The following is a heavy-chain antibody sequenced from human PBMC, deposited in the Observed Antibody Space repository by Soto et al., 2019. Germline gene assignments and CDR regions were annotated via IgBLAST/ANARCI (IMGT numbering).Heavy chain of an antibody. V-gene: IGHV3-21*01. CDR2: ISSSSSYI. D-gene: IGHD6-13*01. CDR3: ARDPTSSWSRGPIDY. CDR1: GFTFSSYS. Sequence: EVQLVESGGGLVKPGGSLRLSCAATGFTFSSYSINWVRQAPGKGLEWVSSISSSSSYIYYADSVKGRFTISRDNAKNSLYLQMNRLRAEDTAVYYCARDPTSSWSRGPIDYWGQGTLVTVSS. J-gene: IGHJ4*02.